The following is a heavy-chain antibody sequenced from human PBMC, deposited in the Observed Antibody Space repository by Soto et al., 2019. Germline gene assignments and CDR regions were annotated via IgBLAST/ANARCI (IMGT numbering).Heavy chain of an antibody. J-gene: IGHJ4*02. Sequence: PGGSLRLSCTASGITFTSYWMSWVRRAPGKGLEWVANIKTDGSEKYYVDSVKGRFTISRDNAKNSLYLEMNSLRAEDTAVYYCARESGYCSSTSYCFNYWGQGTLVTVSS. CDR1: GITFTSYW. V-gene: IGHV3-7*01. CDR3: ARESGYCSSTSYCFNY. CDR2: IKTDGSEK. D-gene: IGHD2-2*01.